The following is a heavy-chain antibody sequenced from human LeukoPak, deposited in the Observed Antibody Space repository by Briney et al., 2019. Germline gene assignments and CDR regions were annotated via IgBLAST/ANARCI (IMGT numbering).Heavy chain of an antibody. CDR1: GGSMSSSSYY. V-gene: IGHV4-39*01. Sequence: PSETLSLTCTVSGGSMSSSSYYWGWIRQPPGKGLEWIGSIYYSGSTYYNPSLKSRVTISVDTSENQFSLKLNSVTAADTAVYYCARQLSGAFDIWGQGTMVTVSS. D-gene: IGHD3-10*01. CDR3: ARQLSGAFDI. CDR2: IYYSGST. J-gene: IGHJ3*02.